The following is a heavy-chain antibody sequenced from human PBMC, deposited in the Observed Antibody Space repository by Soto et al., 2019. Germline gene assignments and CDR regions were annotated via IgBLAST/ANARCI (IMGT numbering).Heavy chain of an antibody. Sequence: GGSLRLSCAASGFTFSSYAMSWVRQAPGKGLEWVSAISGSGGSTYYADSVKGRFTISRDNSKNTLYLQMNSLRAEGTAVYYCANDESSLPDYDSSGYYYFDYWGQGTLVTVSS. CDR2: ISGSGGST. V-gene: IGHV3-23*01. CDR1: GFTFSSYA. D-gene: IGHD3-22*01. J-gene: IGHJ4*02. CDR3: ANDESSLPDYDSSGYYYFDY.